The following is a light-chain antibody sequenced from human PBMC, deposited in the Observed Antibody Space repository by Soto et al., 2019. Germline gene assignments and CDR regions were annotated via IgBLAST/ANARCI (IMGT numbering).Light chain of an antibody. CDR2: GAS. Sequence: EIVLTQSPGTLSLSPGERATLSCRASQSVSNNYLAWYQQKPGQAPRLLIYGASNRATGIPDRFSGSGSGTEFTLTISSLQSEDFAVYYCQQYGSSPLTFGGGTKVEI. CDR3: QQYGSSPLT. CDR1: QSVSNNY. V-gene: IGKV3-20*01. J-gene: IGKJ4*01.